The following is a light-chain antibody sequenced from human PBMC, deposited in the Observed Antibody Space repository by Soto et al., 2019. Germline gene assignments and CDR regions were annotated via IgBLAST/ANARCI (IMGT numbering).Light chain of an antibody. Sequence: DIKMTQSPSTLSASVGDRVTITCRASQPISFSLAWYQQKPGKAPKLLIYDASTLQSGVPSRFSGSESGTDFILTISGLQPDDFATYYCQQYHGSSLTFGQGTKLEI. CDR1: QPISFS. J-gene: IGKJ1*01. V-gene: IGKV1-5*01. CDR2: DAS. CDR3: QQYHGSSLT.